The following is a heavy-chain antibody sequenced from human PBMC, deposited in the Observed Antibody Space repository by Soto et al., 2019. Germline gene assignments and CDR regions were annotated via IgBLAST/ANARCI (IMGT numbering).Heavy chain of an antibody. CDR1: GYTFTSYG. J-gene: IGHJ6*02. CDR3: ARSAGSGYSTRYGMDV. V-gene: IGHV1-18*04. CDR2: ISAYNGNT. D-gene: IGHD3-3*01. Sequence: QVQLVQSGAEVKKPGASVKVSCKASGYTFTSYGISWVRQAPGQGLEWMGWISAYNGNTNYAQKLQGRVTMTTDTSTSTAYKELRSLRSDDTAVYYCARSAGSGYSTRYGMDVWGQGTTVTVSS.